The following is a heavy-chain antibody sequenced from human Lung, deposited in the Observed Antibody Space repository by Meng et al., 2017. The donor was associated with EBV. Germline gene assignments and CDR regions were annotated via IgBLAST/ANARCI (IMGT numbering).Heavy chain of an antibody. V-gene: IGHV4-34*02. D-gene: IGHD2-15*01. CDR1: GGSFRGYY. J-gene: IGHJ4*02. CDR3: ARGRQIGWQGGDFAY. CDR2: INHSGHT. Sequence: QARLQRWGAGLLKPSETLSLMCAFSGGSFRGYYWSWIRQSPERGLEWIGEINHSGHTNYNPSLKSRVTISVDTSKNQFSLNLSSVTAADTAVYYCARGRQIGWQGGDFAYWSQGTLVTVSS.